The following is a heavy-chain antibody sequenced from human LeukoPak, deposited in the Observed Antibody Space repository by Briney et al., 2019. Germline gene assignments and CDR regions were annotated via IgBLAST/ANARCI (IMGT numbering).Heavy chain of an antibody. CDR1: GFSFSDYY. V-gene: IGHV3-21*01. CDR3: ARESPGASLY. Sequence: GGSLRLSCAASGFSFSDYYMNWVRQAPGKGLEWVSSIDSGSSYIFYADSVKGRFTISRDNAKSSLFLQMNSLRVEDTAVYYCARESPGASLYWGQGTLVTVSS. J-gene: IGHJ4*02. CDR2: IDSGSSYI.